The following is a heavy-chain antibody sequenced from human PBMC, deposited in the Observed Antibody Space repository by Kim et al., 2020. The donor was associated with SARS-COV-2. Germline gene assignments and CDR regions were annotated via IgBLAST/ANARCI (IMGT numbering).Heavy chain of an antibody. J-gene: IGHJ6*02. Sequence: SETLSLTCAVYGGSFSGYYWSWIRQPPGKGLEWIGEINHSGSTKYNPSLKSRVTISVDTSKNQFSLKLSSVTAADTAVYYCARGLWFGELFPAYYYYGMDVWGQGTTVTVSS. V-gene: IGHV4-34*01. D-gene: IGHD3-10*01. CDR2: INHSGST. CDR1: GGSFSGYY. CDR3: ARGLWFGELFPAYYYYGMDV.